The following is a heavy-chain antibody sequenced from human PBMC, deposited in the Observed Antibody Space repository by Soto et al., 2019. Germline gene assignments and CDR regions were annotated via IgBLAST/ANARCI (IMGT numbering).Heavy chain of an antibody. CDR1: GFTFSSYE. J-gene: IGHJ6*02. V-gene: IGHV3-48*03. Sequence: GVLRLSCAASGFTFSSYEMNWVRQAPGKGLEWVSYISSSGSTIYYADSVKGRFTISRDNAKNSLYLQMNSLRAEDTAVYYCARDIIAFDILTGYYVTPYGMDVWGQGTTVTVSS. D-gene: IGHD3-9*01. CDR3: ARDIIAFDILTGYYVTPYGMDV. CDR2: ISSSGSTI.